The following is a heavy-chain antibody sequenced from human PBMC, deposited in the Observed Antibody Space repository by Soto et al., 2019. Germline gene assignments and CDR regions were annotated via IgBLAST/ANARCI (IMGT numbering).Heavy chain of an antibody. CDR1: GFTFSSYA. CDR3: AKDSPWYYDSSGYYPNPLDY. Sequence: EVQLLESGGGLVQPGGSLRLSCAASGFTFSSYAMSWVRQSPGKGLEWVSAISGSGGSTYYADSVKGRFTISRDNSKNTLYLQMNSLRAEDTAVYYCAKDSPWYYDSSGYYPNPLDYWGQGTLVTVSS. V-gene: IGHV3-23*01. D-gene: IGHD3-22*01. CDR2: ISGSGGST. J-gene: IGHJ4*02.